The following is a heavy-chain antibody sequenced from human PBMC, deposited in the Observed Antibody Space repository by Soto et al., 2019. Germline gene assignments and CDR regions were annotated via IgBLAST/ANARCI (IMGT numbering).Heavy chain of an antibody. V-gene: IGHV3-15*01. J-gene: IGHJ5*02. CDR1: GFTFTNAW. Sequence: EVQLVESGGGLVKPGGSLLLSCAASGFTFTNAWMSWVRQVPGKGLEWVGRIRSRTDGGTTDYAAPVKGRFTISRDDSKNTLYRQMNSLRTEDTAVYFCTTDVAGFCSITSCNLGSWFDPWRQGTLVTVAS. CDR3: TTDVAGFCSITSCNLGSWFDP. CDR2: IRSRTDGGTT. D-gene: IGHD2-2*01.